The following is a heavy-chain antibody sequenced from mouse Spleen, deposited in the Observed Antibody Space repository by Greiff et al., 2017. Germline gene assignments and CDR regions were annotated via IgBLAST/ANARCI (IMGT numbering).Heavy chain of an antibody. CDR1: GYTFTSYW. CDR2: IDPSDSYT. J-gene: IGHJ3*01. D-gene: IGHD1-1*01. Sequence: VKLQQSGAELVKPGASVKLSCKASGYTFTSYWMQWVKQRPGQGLEWIGEIDPSDSYTNYNQKFKGKATLTVDTSSSTAYMQLSSLTSEDSAVYYCARLLDYYGSGFAYWGQGTLVTVSA. CDR3: ARLLDYYGSGFAY. V-gene: IGHV1-50*01.